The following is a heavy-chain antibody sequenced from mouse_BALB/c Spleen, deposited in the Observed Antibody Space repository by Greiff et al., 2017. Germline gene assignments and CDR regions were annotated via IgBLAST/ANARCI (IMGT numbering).Heavy chain of an antibody. CDR2: ISDGGSYT. J-gene: IGHJ3*01. Sequence: EVQLVESGGGLVKPGGSLKLSCAASGFTFSDYYMYWVRQTPEKRLEWVATISDGGSYTYYPDSVKGRFTISRDNAKNNLYLQMSSLKSEDTAMYYCASEGRIAYWGQGTLVTVSA. V-gene: IGHV5-4*02. D-gene: IGHD3-3*01. CDR1: GFTFSDYY. CDR3: ASEGRIAY.